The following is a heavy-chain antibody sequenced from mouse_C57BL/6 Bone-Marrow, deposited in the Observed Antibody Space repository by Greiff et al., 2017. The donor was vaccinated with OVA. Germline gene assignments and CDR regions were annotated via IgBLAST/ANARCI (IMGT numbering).Heavy chain of an antibody. CDR1: GYAFTNYL. Sequence: QVQLQQSGAELVRPGTSVKVSCKASGYAFTNYLIEWVKQRPGQGLEWIGVINPGSGGTNYNEKFKGKATLTADKSSSTAYMQLSSLTSEDSAVYFCARSGARGDYWGQGTSVTVSS. D-gene: IGHD3-1*01. CDR3: ARSGARGDY. CDR2: INPGSGGT. J-gene: IGHJ4*01. V-gene: IGHV1-54*01.